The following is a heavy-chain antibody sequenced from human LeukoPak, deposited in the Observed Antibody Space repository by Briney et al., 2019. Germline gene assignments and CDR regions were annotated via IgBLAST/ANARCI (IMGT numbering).Heavy chain of an antibody. Sequence: SETLSLTCTVSSGSINSYYWSWIRQPPGKGLEWIGYIYYSGSTNYNPSLKSRVTISVDTSKNQFSLKLSSVTAADTAVYYCARQRFGMDVWGKGTTVTVSS. CDR2: IYYSGST. CDR1: SGSINSYY. J-gene: IGHJ6*04. CDR3: ARQRFGMDV. V-gene: IGHV4-59*08.